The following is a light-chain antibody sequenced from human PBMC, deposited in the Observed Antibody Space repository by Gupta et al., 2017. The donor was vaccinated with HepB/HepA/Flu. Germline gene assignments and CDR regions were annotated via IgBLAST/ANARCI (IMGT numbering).Light chain of an antibody. J-gene: IGKJ4*01. CDR3: QQYQDWPPLT. CDR1: QSVRSN. V-gene: IGKV3-15*01. Sequence: VLTQSPATLSVSPGERATLSCRASQSVRSNLAWYQQKPGQSPRLLIYGASSRATGVPARCSGSQSGTEFTLTISSLQPEDFAVYYCQQYQDWPPLTFGGGTKVEIK. CDR2: GAS.